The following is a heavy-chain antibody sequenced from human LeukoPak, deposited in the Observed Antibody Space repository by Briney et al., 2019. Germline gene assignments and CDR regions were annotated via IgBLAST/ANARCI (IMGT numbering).Heavy chain of an antibody. J-gene: IGHJ4*02. CDR3: VKEVELTTSAFDC. CDR2: INSNGVST. Sequence: GGSLRLSCSASGFTFSSYALHWVRQAPGKGLEYVSAINSNGVSTYYADSVKGRFTISRDNSKNTLYLQMNSLRPEDTAVYYCVKEVELTTSAFDCWGQGTLVTVSS. CDR1: GFTFSSYA. D-gene: IGHD1-26*01. V-gene: IGHV3-64D*08.